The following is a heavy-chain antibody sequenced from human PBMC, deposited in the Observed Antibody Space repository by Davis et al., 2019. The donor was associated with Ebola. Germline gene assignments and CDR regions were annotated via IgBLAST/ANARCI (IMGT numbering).Heavy chain of an antibody. CDR2: IWYDGSNK. J-gene: IGHJ6*02. CDR3: ARDRRRYSSSPGNYGMDV. V-gene: IGHV3-33*08. CDR1: GFTFSSYG. Sequence: GESLKISCAASGFTFSSYGMHWVRQAPGKGLEWVAVIWYDGSNKYYADSVKGRFTISRDNSKNTLYLQMNSLRAEDTAVYYCARDRRRYSSSPGNYGMDVWGQGTTVTVSS. D-gene: IGHD6-13*01.